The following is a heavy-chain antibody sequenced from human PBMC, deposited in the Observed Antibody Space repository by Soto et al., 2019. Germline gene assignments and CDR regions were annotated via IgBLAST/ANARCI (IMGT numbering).Heavy chain of an antibody. D-gene: IGHD4-17*01. CDR2: FFSDAER. V-gene: IGHV2-26*01. CDR1: GFSLTNGRLG. CDR3: ARMDGDYNYYGLDV. J-gene: IGHJ6*02. Sequence: SGPTLVNPTETLTLTCSVSGFSLTNGRLGVSWIRQPPGKALEWLAHFFSDAERSYSTSMQSRLNMYKDSSGSQVVLTMTNMAPADTATYFCARMDGDYNYYGLDVWGHGIAVTVSS.